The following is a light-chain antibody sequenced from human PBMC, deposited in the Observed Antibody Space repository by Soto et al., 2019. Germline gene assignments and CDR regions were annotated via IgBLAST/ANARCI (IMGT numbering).Light chain of an antibody. CDR3: QHSYGTPRT. Sequence: DIQMTQSPSSLSASVGDRVTITCQASQSISTYLNWYQHKPGKAPKVLIYAVSSLQSGVPSRFSGSGSGTDFTLTITSLQPEDSATYYCQHSYGTPRTFGQGTKVDIK. J-gene: IGKJ1*01. V-gene: IGKV1-39*01. CDR1: QSISTY. CDR2: AVS.